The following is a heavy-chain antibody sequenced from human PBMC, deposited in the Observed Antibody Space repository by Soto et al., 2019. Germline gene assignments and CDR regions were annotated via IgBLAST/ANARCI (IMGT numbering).Heavy chain of an antibody. Sequence: QVHFQESGPGLVKPSETLSLTCTVSGGSINNYYCNWVRQPPGKGLEWIGSIHYSGTTHYNPSLESRVTISADRAKNQFSLKLNSVTAADTAVYYCAGDTYGMDVWGQGPTVTVSS. CDR3: AGDTYGMDV. CDR2: IHYSGTT. CDR1: GGSINNYY. J-gene: IGHJ6*02. V-gene: IGHV4-59*01.